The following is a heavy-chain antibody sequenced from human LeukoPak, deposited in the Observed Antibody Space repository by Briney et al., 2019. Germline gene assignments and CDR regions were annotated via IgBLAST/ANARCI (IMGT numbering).Heavy chain of an antibody. D-gene: IGHD6-13*01. CDR2: IYPRDGST. J-gene: IGHJ4*02. CDR1: GYTFTSNY. V-gene: IGHV1-46*01. Sequence: ASVEVSCKASGYTFTSNYIHWVRQAPGQGLEWMGMIYPRDGSTSYAQKFQGRVTVTRDTSTSTVHMELSGLRSEDTAVYYCARERQQLPGFDYWGQGTLVTVSS. CDR3: ARERQQLPGFDY.